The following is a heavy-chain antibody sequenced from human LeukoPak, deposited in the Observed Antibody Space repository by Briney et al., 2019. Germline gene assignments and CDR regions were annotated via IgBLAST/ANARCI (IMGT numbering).Heavy chain of an antibody. J-gene: IGHJ4*02. D-gene: IGHD2-15*01. V-gene: IGHV4-59*01. CDR2: IYYSGST. Sequence: SATLSLTCTVSGCSISSYYWSWIRPPPGKGLEWIGYIYYSGSTNYNPSLKSRVTISVDTSKNQFSLKLSSVTAADTAVYYCARARYCSGGSCYDPFDYWGQGTLVTVSS. CDR3: ARARYCSGGSCYDPFDY. CDR1: GCSISSYY.